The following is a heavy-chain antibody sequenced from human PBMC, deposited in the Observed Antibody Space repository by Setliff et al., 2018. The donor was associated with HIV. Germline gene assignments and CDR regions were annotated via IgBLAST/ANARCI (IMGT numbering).Heavy chain of an antibody. Sequence: NPSETLSLTCAVYGGSFSGYYWSWIRQPPGKGLEWIGEINHSGSTKYNPSLESRVTISVDTSKNQFSLRLSSVTAADTAVYYCTRHRVITGSFDYWGQGTLVTVSS. V-gene: IGHV4-34*01. CDR1: GGSFSGYY. D-gene: IGHD3-10*01. CDR3: TRHRVITGSFDY. J-gene: IGHJ4*02. CDR2: INHSGST.